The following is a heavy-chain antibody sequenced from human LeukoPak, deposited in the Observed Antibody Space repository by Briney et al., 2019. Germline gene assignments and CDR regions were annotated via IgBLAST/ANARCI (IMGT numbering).Heavy chain of an antibody. D-gene: IGHD6-19*01. CDR3: ARVDSTGWLIYGMDV. V-gene: IGHV3-30-3*01. CDR1: GFTFSSYA. CDR2: ISYNGGNK. J-gene: IGHJ6*02. Sequence: GRSLRLSCAASGFTFSSYAIHWVRQAPGKGLEWVAVISYNGGNKFYADSVKGRFTIFRDNSKNTLSLQMNSLRTEDTAVYFCARVDSTGWLIYGMDVWGQGTTVTVSS.